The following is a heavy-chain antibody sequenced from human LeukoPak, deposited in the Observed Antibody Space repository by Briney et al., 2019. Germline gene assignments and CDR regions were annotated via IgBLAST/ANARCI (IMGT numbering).Heavy chain of an antibody. CDR1: GFTFSSYA. D-gene: IGHD6-6*01. V-gene: IGHV3-23*01. Sequence: GGSLGLSCAASGFTFSSYAMSWVRQAPGKGLEWVSAISGSGGSTYYADSVKGRFTISRDNSKNTLYLQMNSLRAEDTAVYYCAKAQEYSSSSPGYWGQGTLVTVSS. CDR2: ISGSGGST. J-gene: IGHJ4*02. CDR3: AKAQEYSSSSPGY.